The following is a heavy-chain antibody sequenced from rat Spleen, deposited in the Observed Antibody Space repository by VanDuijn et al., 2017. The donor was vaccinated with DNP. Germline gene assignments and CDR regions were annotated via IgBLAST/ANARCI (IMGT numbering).Heavy chain of an antibody. V-gene: IGHV5-31*01. Sequence: EVQLVETGGGLVQPGRSLKLSCVASGFTFNNYWMTWIRQVPGKGLEWLASINSSGGSMFYPDSVKGRFTISRDNAENTLYLQMNSLRSEDTATYYCARRGYYGYNTFDYWGQGVMVTVSS. CDR1: GFTFNNYW. CDR2: INSSGGSM. J-gene: IGHJ2*01. CDR3: ARRGYYGYNTFDY. D-gene: IGHD1-9*01.